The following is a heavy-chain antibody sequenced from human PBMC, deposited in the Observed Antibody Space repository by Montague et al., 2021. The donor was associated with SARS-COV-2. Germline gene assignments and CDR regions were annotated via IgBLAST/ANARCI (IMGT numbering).Heavy chain of an antibody. CDR3: ARISGITSWYYDY. CDR2: IYYTGST. Sequence: SETLSLTCTVSGGSVSSGSYYWSWIRQPPGKGLQSIGYIYYTGSTNYNPSLQSRVTTSVDSSKNQFSVGLSSVTAADTAVYYCARISGITSWYYDYWGQGTLVTVSS. CDR1: GGSVSSGSYY. D-gene: IGHD1-14*01. J-gene: IGHJ4*02. V-gene: IGHV4-61*01.